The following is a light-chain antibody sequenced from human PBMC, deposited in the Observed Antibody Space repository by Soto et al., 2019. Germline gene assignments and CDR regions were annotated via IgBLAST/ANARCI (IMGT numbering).Light chain of an antibody. J-gene: IGLJ2*01. V-gene: IGLV2-8*01. CDR2: EVT. CDR3: SSYAGTNNLGV. CDR1: SSDVGGYNY. Sequence: QSALTQPPSASGSPGQSVTISCTGTSSDVGGYNYVSWYQQHPGKAPKLMIYEVTKRPSGGPDRFSGSKSGNTASLTVSGLQAEDEADYYCSSYAGTNNLGVFGGGTKVTVL.